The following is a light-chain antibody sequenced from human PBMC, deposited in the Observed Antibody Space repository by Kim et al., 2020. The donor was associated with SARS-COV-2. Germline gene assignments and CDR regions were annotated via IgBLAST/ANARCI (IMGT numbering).Light chain of an antibody. J-gene: IGKJ1*01. CDR2: AAS. CDR3: QKYYSDPL. Sequence: AAVGDNVPITCRASQDISNYLAWYQQKPGKVTKLLFYAASTLQAGVSSRCGGTGSGTDFTLTISSLQPEDVATYYCQKYYSDPLFGQGTKVDIK. CDR1: QDISNY. V-gene: IGKV1-27*01.